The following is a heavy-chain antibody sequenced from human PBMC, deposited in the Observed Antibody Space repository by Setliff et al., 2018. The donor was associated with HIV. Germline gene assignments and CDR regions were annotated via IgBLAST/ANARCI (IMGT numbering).Heavy chain of an antibody. J-gene: IGHJ3*02. Sequence: SETLSLTCAVYGGSFSAYSWSWIRQPPGKGLEWIGEINHSGSTNYNSSLKSRVTMSVDTSKNQFSLKLSSVTAADTAVYYCARPRLGGSGAFDIWGQGTMVTVSS. V-gene: IGHV4-34*01. CDR2: INHSGST. CDR1: GGSFSAYS. CDR3: ARPRLGGSGAFDI. D-gene: IGHD3-16*01.